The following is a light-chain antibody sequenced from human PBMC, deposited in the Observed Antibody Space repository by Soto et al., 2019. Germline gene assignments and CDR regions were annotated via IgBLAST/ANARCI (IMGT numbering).Light chain of an antibody. V-gene: IGKV3-15*01. CDR2: GAS. CDR3: QQYNKWPPYT. Sequence: EIVMTQSPANLSVSPGERATLSCRASQSVSSNLAWYQQKPGQGPRLLIYGASTRATGIPARFSGSGSGTEFTLTISSLQYEDVAVYYCQQYNKWPPYTFGQGTKVEIK. CDR1: QSVSSN. J-gene: IGKJ2*01.